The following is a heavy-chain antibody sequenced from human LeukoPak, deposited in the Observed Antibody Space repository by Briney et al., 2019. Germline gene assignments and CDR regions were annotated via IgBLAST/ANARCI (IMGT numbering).Heavy chain of an antibody. CDR1: GGSISSYY. V-gene: IGHV4-59*01. CDR3: ARGKASGYSHSKYFDY. D-gene: IGHD5-24*01. Sequence: SETLSLTCTVSGGSISSYYWSWIRQPPGKGLEWIGYIYYSGSTNYNPSLKSRVTISVDTSKNQFSPKLSSVTAADTAVYCCARGKASGYSHSKYFDYWGQGTLVTVSS. J-gene: IGHJ4*02. CDR2: IYYSGST.